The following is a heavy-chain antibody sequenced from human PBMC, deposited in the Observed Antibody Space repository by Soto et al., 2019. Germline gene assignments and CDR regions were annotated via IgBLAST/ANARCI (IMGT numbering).Heavy chain of an antibody. CDR1: GGSISSGDYY. Sequence: PSETLPLTCTVSGGSISSGDYYWSWIRQPPGKGLEWIGYIYYSGSTYYNPSLKSRVTISVDTSKNQFSLKLSSVTAADTAVYYCARLPFVYTAMVSPLRPPPTQPDFDYWGQGTLVTVSS. CDR3: ARLPFVYTAMVSPLRPPPTQPDFDY. J-gene: IGHJ4*02. CDR2: IYYSGST. V-gene: IGHV4-30-4*01. D-gene: IGHD5-18*01.